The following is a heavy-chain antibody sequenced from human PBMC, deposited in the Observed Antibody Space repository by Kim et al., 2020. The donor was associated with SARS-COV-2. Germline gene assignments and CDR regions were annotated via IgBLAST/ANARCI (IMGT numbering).Heavy chain of an antibody. V-gene: IGHV3-30*18. Sequence: GGSLRLSCAASGFTFSSYGMHWVRQAPGKGLEWVAVISYDGSNKYYADSVKGRFTISRDNSKNTLYLQMNSLRAEDTAVYYCAKGHGYSSGWSLDYWGQG. CDR3: AKGHGYSSGWSLDY. CDR2: ISYDGSNK. CDR1: GFTFSSYG. J-gene: IGHJ4*02. D-gene: IGHD6-19*01.